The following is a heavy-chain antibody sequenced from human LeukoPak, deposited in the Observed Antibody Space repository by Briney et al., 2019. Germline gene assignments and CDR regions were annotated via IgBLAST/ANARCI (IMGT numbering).Heavy chain of an antibody. CDR2: IYRDSSVI. Sequence: GGSLRLSCVASGFNFDEYAMNWVRQAPGKGLEWISCIYRDSSVIHYADSVRGRFTVSRDNGKNSVYLQMNSLRADDTAVYSCARYGSGSKYRDPFDSWGQGTLVTVSS. CDR1: GFNFDEYA. D-gene: IGHD3-10*01. J-gene: IGHJ4*02. CDR3: ARYGSGSKYRDPFDS. V-gene: IGHV3-48*01.